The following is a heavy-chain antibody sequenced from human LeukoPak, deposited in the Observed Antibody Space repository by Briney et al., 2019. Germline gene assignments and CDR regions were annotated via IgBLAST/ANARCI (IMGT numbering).Heavy chain of an antibody. V-gene: IGHV4-4*07. Sequence: PSETLSLTCTVSGGSVSTSYWSWIRQPAGKGLEWMGRIYISGDTKYNPSLKSRITMSLDVSNNQFSLRLRSVTVADTAVYFCARLMAEVGWGTNYFDNWGQGTLVTVSS. J-gene: IGHJ4*02. CDR3: ARLMAEVGWGTNYFDN. CDR1: GGSVSTSY. D-gene: IGHD3-16*01. CDR2: IYISGDT.